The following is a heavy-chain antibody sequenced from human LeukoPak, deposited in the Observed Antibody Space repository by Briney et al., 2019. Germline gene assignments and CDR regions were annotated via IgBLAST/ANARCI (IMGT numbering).Heavy chain of an antibody. Sequence: KPSETLSLTCTVSGGSISSSSYYWGWIRQPPGKGLEWIGSIYYSGSTYYNPSLRSRVTISVDTSKNQFSLKLSSVTAADTAVYYCARGPYYYFDYWGQGTLVTVSS. CDR1: GGSISSSSYY. J-gene: IGHJ4*02. V-gene: IGHV4-39*07. D-gene: IGHD3-10*01. CDR3: ARGPYYYFDY. CDR2: IYYSGST.